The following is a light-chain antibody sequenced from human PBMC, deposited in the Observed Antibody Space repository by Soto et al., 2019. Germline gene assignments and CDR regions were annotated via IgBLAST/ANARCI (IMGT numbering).Light chain of an antibody. CDR2: EAT. Sequence: LTQPASVSGSPGQSITISCTGTSSDIGAYNVVSWYQQHPGKAPKVMIYEATKRPSGVSNRFSGSKSGNTASLTISGLQAEDEADYYCSSYAGSSTYVFGTGTKVTVL. V-gene: IGLV2-23*01. CDR3: SSYAGSSTYV. CDR1: SSDIGAYNV. J-gene: IGLJ1*01.